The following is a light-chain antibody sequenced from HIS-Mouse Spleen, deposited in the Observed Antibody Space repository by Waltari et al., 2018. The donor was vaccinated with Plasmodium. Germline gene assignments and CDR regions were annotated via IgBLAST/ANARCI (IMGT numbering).Light chain of an antibody. J-gene: IGLJ2*01. Sequence: QSALTQPASVSGSPGQSITISCTGTSSDVGSYNLVSWYQQHPGKAPKLMIYEGSKRPSGVSNPFSGSKSGTTASLTISGLQAEDEADYYCCSYAGSSTLVFGGGTKLTVL. CDR1: SSDVGSYNL. CDR2: EGS. V-gene: IGLV2-23*01. CDR3: CSYAGSSTLV.